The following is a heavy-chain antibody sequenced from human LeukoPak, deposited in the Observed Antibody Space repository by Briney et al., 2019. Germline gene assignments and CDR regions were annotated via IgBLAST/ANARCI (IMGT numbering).Heavy chain of an antibody. J-gene: IGHJ4*02. CDR1: GFTFSSYA. Sequence: GGSLRLSCAASGFTFSSYAMSWVRQAPGKGLEWVSAISGSGGSTYYADSVKGRFTISRDNSKNTLYLQMNSLRAEDTAVYYCAKGGAVGGLLYYFDYWGQGTLVTVSS. CDR2: ISGSGGST. V-gene: IGHV3-23*01. D-gene: IGHD6-19*01. CDR3: AKGGAVGGLLYYFDY.